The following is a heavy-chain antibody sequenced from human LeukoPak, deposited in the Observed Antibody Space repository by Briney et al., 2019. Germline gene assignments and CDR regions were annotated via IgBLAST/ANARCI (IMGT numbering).Heavy chain of an antibody. Sequence: GRSLRLSCAASGFTFRSYGMHWVRQAPGKGLVWVAVISYDGSNKYYAHSVKGRFTISRDNSKNTLYLQMNSLRAEDTAVYYCAKEYSSGWHAFDYWGQGTLVTVSS. V-gene: IGHV3-30*18. CDR3: AKEYSSGWHAFDY. D-gene: IGHD6-19*01. CDR1: GFTFRSYG. J-gene: IGHJ4*02. CDR2: ISYDGSNK.